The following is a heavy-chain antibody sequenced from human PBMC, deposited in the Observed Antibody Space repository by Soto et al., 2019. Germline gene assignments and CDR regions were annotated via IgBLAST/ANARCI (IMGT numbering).Heavy chain of an antibody. V-gene: IGHV4-59*08. J-gene: IGHJ6*03. CDR3: ACDRLWCTGTAAKYTYYYMDC. CDR1: GGSISSYY. CDR2: IYYSGST. Sequence: SETLSLTCTVSGGSISSYYWSWIRQPPGKGLEWIGYIYYSGSTNYNPSLKSRVTISVDTSKNQFSLKLSSVTAADTAVYYCACDRLWCTGTAAKYTYYYMDCWGKGTTVTVSS. D-gene: IGHD3-10*01.